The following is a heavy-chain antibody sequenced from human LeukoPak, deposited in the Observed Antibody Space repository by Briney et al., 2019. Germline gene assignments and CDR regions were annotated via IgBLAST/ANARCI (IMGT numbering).Heavy chain of an antibody. J-gene: IGHJ6*03. V-gene: IGHV4-38-2*02. D-gene: IGHD3-3*01. Sequence: PSETLSLTCTVSGYSITSAYYWGWIRQPPGKGLEWIGSFFLKGSTYYNPSLKSRVTISVDTSKNQFSLKLSSVTAADTAVYYCARGGHRRDRVWSGYLGRHGRYYYYMDVWGKGTTVTVSS. CDR2: FFLKGST. CDR1: GYSITSAYY. CDR3: ARGGHRRDRVWSGYLGRHGRYYYYMDV.